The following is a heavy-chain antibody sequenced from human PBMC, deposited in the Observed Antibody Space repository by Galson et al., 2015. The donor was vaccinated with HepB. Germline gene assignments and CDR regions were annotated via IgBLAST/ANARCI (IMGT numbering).Heavy chain of an antibody. D-gene: IGHD6-19*01. CDR2: IYPGDSDT. CDR1: GYSFTSYW. CDR3: ARRLYSSGWLDNWFDP. J-gene: IGHJ5*02. Sequence: QSGAEVKKPGESLKISCKGSGYSFTSYWIGWVRQMPGKGLEWMGIIYPGDSDTRYSPSFQGQVTISADKSISTAYLQWSSLKASDTAMYYCARRLYSSGWLDNWFDPWGQGTLVTVSS. V-gene: IGHV5-51*01.